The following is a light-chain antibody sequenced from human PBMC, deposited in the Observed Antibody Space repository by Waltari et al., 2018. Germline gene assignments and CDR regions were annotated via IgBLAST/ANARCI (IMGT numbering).Light chain of an antibody. J-gene: IGLJ3*02. V-gene: IGLV3-25*03. CDR2: KET. CDR3: QSADSSGPYRV. CDR1: ALPNHY. Sequence: SYELTQPPSVSVSPGQTARITCPADALPNHYAHWYQQKPGQAPVLVIYKETERPSGIPERFSGSNSGTTVTLTISGVQAEDEADYYCQSADSSGPYRVFGGGTKLTVL.